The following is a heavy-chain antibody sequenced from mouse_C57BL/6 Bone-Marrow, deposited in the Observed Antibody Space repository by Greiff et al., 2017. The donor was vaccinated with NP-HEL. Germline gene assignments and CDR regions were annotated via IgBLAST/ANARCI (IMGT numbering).Heavy chain of an antibody. J-gene: IGHJ2*01. V-gene: IGHV10-1*01. CDR3: VRHDLYGKDY. CDR1: GFSFNTYA. Sequence: EVMLVESGGGLVQPKGSLKLSCAASGFSFNTYAMNWVRQAPGKGLEWVARIRSKSNNYATYYADSVKDRFTISRDDSESMLYLQMNNLKTEDTAMYYCVRHDLYGKDYWGQGTTLTVSS. D-gene: IGHD2-1*01. CDR2: IRSKSNNYAT.